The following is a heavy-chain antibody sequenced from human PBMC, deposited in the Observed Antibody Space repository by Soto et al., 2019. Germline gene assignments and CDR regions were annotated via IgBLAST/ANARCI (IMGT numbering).Heavy chain of an antibody. CDR3: AKGADTIFGVVIDYYYYYMDV. CDR1: GFTVSRNY. J-gene: IGHJ6*03. V-gene: IGHV3-66*01. D-gene: IGHD3-3*01. CDR2: IYSGGST. Sequence: GGSLRLSCAASGFTVSRNYMSWVRQAPGKGLEWVSVIYSGGSTYYADSVKGRFTISRDNSKNTLYLQMNSLRAEDTAVYYCAKGADTIFGVVIDYYYYYMDVWGKGTTVTVSS.